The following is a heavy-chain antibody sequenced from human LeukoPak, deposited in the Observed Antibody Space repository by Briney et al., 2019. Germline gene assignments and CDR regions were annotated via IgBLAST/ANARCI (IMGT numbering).Heavy chain of an antibody. CDR3: ARDRGYYDSSGYRY. CDR1: GFTFSSYG. V-gene: IGHV3-23*01. Sequence: PGRSLRLSCAASGFTFSSYGMHWVRQAPGKGLEWVSAISGSGGSTYYADSVKGRFTISRDNSKNTLYLQMNSLRAEDTAVYYCARDRGYYDSSGYRYWGQGTLVTVSS. D-gene: IGHD3-22*01. CDR2: ISGSGGST. J-gene: IGHJ4*02.